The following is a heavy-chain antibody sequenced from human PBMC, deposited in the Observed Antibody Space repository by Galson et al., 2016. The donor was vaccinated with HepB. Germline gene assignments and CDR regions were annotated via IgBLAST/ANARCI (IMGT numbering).Heavy chain of an antibody. CDR2: IDINNLWI. V-gene: IGHV3-21*01. CDR1: GFTLSTFN. CDR3: ARDLGLSARAYDI. Sequence: SLRLSCAASGFTLSTFNMNWVRQAPGKGLEWVSFIDINNLWIEYGDSVKGRFTISRDNAEDSLYLQMNSLRAEDTAVYYCARDLGLSARAYDIWGQGTMVTVSS. D-gene: IGHD3-16*01. J-gene: IGHJ3*02.